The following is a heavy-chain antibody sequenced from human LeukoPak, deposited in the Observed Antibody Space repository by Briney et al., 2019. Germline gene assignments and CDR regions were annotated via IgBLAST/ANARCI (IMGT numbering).Heavy chain of an antibody. V-gene: IGHV3-15*01. D-gene: IGHD3-9*01. Sequence: GESLRLSCAASGFTFSNAWMSWVRQAPGKGLEWVGRIKSKTDGGTTDYAAPVKGRFTISRDDSKNTLYLQMNSLKTEDTAVYYCTTVLRYFDWLSEYFDYWGQGTLVTVSS. CDR1: GFTFSNAW. CDR3: TTVLRYFDWLSEYFDY. J-gene: IGHJ4*02. CDR2: IKSKTDGGTT.